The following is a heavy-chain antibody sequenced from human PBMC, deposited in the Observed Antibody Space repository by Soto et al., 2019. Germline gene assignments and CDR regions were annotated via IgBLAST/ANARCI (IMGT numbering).Heavy chain of an antibody. CDR3: ARDRPHDIWSGYYTNDAFDM. CDR1: GGTFSSYA. CDR2: IIPIFGTA. D-gene: IGHD3-3*01. J-gene: IGHJ3*02. Sequence: AVKVSCKASGGTFSSYAISWVRQAPGQGXEWMGGIIPIFGTANYAQKFQGRVTITADKSTSTAYMELSSLRSEDTAVYYCARDRPHDIWSGYYTNDAFDMWGEGTMVTVS. V-gene: IGHV1-69*06.